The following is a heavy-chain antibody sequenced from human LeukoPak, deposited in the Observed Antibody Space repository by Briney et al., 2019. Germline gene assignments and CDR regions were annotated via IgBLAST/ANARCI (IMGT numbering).Heavy chain of an antibody. Sequence: ASVKVSCKASGYTFTRYYMHWVRQAPGQGLEWMGSINSNSGGTNYAQKFQGRVTMTRDTSISTAYMELSRLRADDTAVYYCARLLRGSGAFDIWGQGTMVTVSS. J-gene: IGHJ3*02. V-gene: IGHV1-2*02. D-gene: IGHD4-23*01. CDR3: ARLLRGSGAFDI. CDR2: INSNSGGT. CDR1: GYTFTRYY.